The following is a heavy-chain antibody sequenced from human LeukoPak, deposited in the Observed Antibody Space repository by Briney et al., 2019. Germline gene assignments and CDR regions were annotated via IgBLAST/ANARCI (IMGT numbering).Heavy chain of an antibody. Sequence: ASVKVSCKASGYTFTVYYIHCVRHAPGQGLEWMGGINPNSGGTKYAQKFQGRETMTRDTSISTDYMELSKLRSDDTPVYYCRRVGGSSFIVGASADYFDYWGQGTLVTVSS. CDR1: GYTFTVYY. CDR2: INPNSGGT. CDR3: RRVGGSSFIVGASADYFDY. D-gene: IGHD1-26*01. J-gene: IGHJ4*02. V-gene: IGHV1-2*02.